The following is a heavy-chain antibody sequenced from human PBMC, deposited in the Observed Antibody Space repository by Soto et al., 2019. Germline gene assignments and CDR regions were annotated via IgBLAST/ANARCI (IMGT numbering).Heavy chain of an antibody. J-gene: IGHJ3*02. CDR3: ARVRWVATILDAFDI. Sequence: SDTLSLTCTVSGGSISSYYWSWIRQPPGKGLEWIGYIYYSGSTNYNPSLKSRVTTSVDTSKNQFSLKLSSVTAADTAVYYCARVRWVATILDAFDIWGQGTMVTVSS. CDR2: IYYSGST. D-gene: IGHD5-12*01. V-gene: IGHV4-59*01. CDR1: GGSISSYY.